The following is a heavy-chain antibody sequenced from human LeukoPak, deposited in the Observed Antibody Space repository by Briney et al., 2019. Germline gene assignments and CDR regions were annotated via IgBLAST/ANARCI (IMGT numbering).Heavy chain of an antibody. CDR1: GFTFSSYA. CDR2: ISYDGSNK. CDR3: ARETMALGY. V-gene: IGHV3-30-3*01. D-gene: IGHD3-3*01. J-gene: IGHJ4*02. Sequence: GRSLRLSCAASGFTFSSYAMHWVRQAPDKGLEWVAVISYDGSNKYYADSVKGRFTISRDNSKNTLYLQMNSLRAEDTAVYYCARETMALGYWGQGTLVTVSS.